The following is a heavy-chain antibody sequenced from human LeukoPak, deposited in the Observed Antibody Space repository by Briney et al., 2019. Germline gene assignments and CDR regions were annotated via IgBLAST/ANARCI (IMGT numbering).Heavy chain of an antibody. Sequence: GESLKISCQGSGYSFTSYWIGWVRQMPGKGLEWMGIIYPSDSDTRYSPSFQGQVTISADKSISTAYLQWSSLKASDTAMYYCAREAPSRYCSGGSCYSYYYYMDVWGKGTTVTVSS. CDR1: GYSFTSYW. V-gene: IGHV5-51*01. D-gene: IGHD2-15*01. CDR3: AREAPSRYCSGGSCYSYYYYMDV. CDR2: IYPSDSDT. J-gene: IGHJ6*03.